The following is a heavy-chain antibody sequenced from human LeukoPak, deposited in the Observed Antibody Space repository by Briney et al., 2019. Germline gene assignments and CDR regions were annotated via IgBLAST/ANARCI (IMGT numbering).Heavy chain of an antibody. J-gene: IGHJ6*02. CDR3: ARGYKSWCYYYYGMDV. D-gene: IGHD6-13*01. CDR2: MNPNSGNT. V-gene: IGHV1-8*01. CDR1: GYTFTSYD. Sequence: ASVKVSCKASGYTFTSYDINWVRQATGRGLEWMGWMNPNSGNTGYAQKFQGRVTMTRNTSISTAYMELSSLRSEDTAVYYCARGYKSWCYYYYGMDVWGQGTTVTVSS.